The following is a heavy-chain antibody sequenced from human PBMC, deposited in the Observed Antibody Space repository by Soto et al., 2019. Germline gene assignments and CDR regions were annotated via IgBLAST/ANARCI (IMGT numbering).Heavy chain of an antibody. D-gene: IGHD1-20*01. CDR2: IIPILGIA. Sequence: VASVKVSCKASGGTFSSYTISWVRQAPGRGLEWMGRIIPILGIANYAQKFQGRVTITTDKSTSTAYMELSSLRSEDTAVYYCARDKITGILDYWAQGTLVTVPS. J-gene: IGHJ4*02. CDR1: GGTFSSYT. CDR3: ARDKITGILDY. V-gene: IGHV1-69*04.